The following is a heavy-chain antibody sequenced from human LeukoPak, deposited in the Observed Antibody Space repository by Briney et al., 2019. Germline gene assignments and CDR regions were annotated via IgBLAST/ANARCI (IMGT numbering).Heavy chain of an antibody. V-gene: IGHV3-23*01. J-gene: IGHJ5*02. CDR1: GFTFSSYA. CDR2: ICGSGGST. Sequence: SGGSLRLSCAASGFTFSSYAMSWVRQAPGKGLEWVSAICGSGGSTYYAGSVKGRFTISRDNSKNTLYLQMNSLRAEDTAVYYCAKEQYYYDSSALGYNWFDPWGQGTLVTVSS. D-gene: IGHD3-22*01. CDR3: AKEQYYYDSSALGYNWFDP.